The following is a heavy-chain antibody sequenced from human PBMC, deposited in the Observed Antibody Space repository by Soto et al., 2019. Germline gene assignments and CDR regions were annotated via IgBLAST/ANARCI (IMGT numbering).Heavy chain of an antibody. CDR1: GFTFSSYA. CDR2: ISGSGGST. Sequence: GSLRLSCAASGFTFSSYAMSWVRQAPGKGLEWVSAISGSGGSTYYADSVKGRFTISRDNSKNTLYLQMNGLRAEDTAVYYCAKGASIRYYFDYWGQGTLVTVSS. CDR3: AKGASIRYYFDY. D-gene: IGHD2-21*01. J-gene: IGHJ4*02. V-gene: IGHV3-23*01.